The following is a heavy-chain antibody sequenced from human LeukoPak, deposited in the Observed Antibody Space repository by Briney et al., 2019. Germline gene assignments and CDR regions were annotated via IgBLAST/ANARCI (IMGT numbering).Heavy chain of an antibody. CDR1: GGSISSGSYY. V-gene: IGHV4-61*02. CDR2: IYTSGST. CDR3: ARGPPTYYYDSSGYYDNGY. J-gene: IGHJ4*02. D-gene: IGHD3-22*01. Sequence: SETLSLTCTVSGGSISSGSYYWSWIRQPAGKGLEWIGRIYTSGSTNYNPSLKSRVTISVDTSKNQFSLKLSSVTAADTAVYYCARGPPTYYYDSSGYYDNGYWGQGTLVTVSS.